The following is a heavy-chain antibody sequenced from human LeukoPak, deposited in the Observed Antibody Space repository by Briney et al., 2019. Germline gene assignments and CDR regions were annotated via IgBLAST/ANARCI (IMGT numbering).Heavy chain of an antibody. D-gene: IGHD3-3*01. CDR1: GGSISSYY. Sequence: SETLSLTCTVSGGSISSYYWSWIRQPPGKGLEWIGYIYYSGSTNYNPSLKSRVTISVGTSKNQFSLKLSSVTAADTAVYYCARWSGYYYYFDYWGQGTLVTVSS. CDR2: IYYSGST. CDR3: ARWSGYYYYFDY. J-gene: IGHJ4*02. V-gene: IGHV4-59*01.